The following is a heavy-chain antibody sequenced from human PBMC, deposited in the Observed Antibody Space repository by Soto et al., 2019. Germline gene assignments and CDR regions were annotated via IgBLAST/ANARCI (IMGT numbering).Heavy chain of an antibody. CDR3: ARERDGDIVVVVAAHDSLYI. CDR2: INHSGST. CDR1: GGSFCGYY. Sequence: QVQLQQWGAGLLKPSETLSLTCAVYGGSFCGYYWSWIRQPPGKGLEWIGEINHSGSTNYNPSLKSRVTISVRTSKNQFSQKLSSVTGAGTAVYYCARERDGDIVVVVAAHDSLYIWGEGTMVTVSS. D-gene: IGHD2-15*01. V-gene: IGHV4-34*01. J-gene: IGHJ3*02.